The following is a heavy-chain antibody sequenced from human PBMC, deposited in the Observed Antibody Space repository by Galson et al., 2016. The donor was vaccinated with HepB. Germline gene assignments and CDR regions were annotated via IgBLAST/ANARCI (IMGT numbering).Heavy chain of an antibody. CDR3: ARRQVMVGSRDWFDP. V-gene: IGHV5-51*01. J-gene: IGHJ5*02. CDR2: IYPGDSYT. D-gene: IGHD1-26*01. CDR1: GYNFSSDW. Sequence: QSGAEVKKPGESLKISCKASGYNFSSDWIGWVRQMSGKGLEWVGIIYPGDSYTTYSPSFQGQVTISADKPISTAYLQWRSLKASDTAMYYCARRQVMVGSRDWFDPWGQGTLVTVSS.